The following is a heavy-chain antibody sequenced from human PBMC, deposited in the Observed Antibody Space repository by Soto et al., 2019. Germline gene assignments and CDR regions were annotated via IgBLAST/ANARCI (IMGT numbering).Heavy chain of an antibody. CDR2: IDPSDSQT. V-gene: IGHV5-10-1*01. CDR3: ARQIYDSDTGPNFQYYFDS. J-gene: IGHJ4*02. D-gene: IGHD3-22*01. CDR1: GYSFAGYW. Sequence: LTISCKGSGYSFAGYWITWVRQKPGKGLEWMGRIDPSDSQTYYSPSFRGHVTISVTKSITTVFLQWSSLRASDTAMYYCARQIYDSDTGPNFQYYFDSWGQGTPVTVSS.